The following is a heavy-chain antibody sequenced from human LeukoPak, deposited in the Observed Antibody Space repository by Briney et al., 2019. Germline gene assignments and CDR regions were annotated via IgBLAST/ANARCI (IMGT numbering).Heavy chain of an antibody. V-gene: IGHV1-2*06. CDR3: AREARYSRHNWFDP. J-gene: IGHJ5*02. CDR1: GYTFTGYY. Sequence: ASVKVSCKASGYTFTGYYMLWVRQAPGQGLEWMGRINPNSGGTNYPQKFQGRVTMTRDTSISTAYMELSRLRSDDTAVYYCAREARYSRHNWFDPWGQGTLVTVSS. D-gene: IGHD3-9*01. CDR2: INPNSGGT.